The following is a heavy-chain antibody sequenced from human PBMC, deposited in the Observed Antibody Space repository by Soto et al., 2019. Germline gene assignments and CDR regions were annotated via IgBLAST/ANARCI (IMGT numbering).Heavy chain of an antibody. CDR2: INAGNGNT. J-gene: IGHJ4*02. CDR1: GYTFTSYA. D-gene: IGHD1-26*01. V-gene: IGHV1-3*01. CDR3: ARASGSYSTPFDY. Sequence: ASVKVSCKASGYTFTSYAMHWVRQAPGQRLEWMGWINAGNGNTKYSQKFQGRVTITRDTSASTAYTELSSLRSEDTAVYYCARASGSYSTPFDYWGQGTLVTVSS.